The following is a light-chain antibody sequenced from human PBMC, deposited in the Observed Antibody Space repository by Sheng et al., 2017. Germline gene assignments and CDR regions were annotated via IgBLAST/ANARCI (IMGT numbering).Light chain of an antibody. Sequence: SYVLTQPPSVSVAPGKTARITCGGNNIGSKSVHWYQQKPGQAPVLVVYGDGDRRSGIPERFSASNSGNTATLTISGVEAGDEADYYCQVWDSSGDSWVFGGGTKLTVL. CDR2: GDG. J-gene: IGLJ3*02. V-gene: IGLV3-21*03. CDR3: QVWDSSGDSWV. CDR1: NIGSKS.